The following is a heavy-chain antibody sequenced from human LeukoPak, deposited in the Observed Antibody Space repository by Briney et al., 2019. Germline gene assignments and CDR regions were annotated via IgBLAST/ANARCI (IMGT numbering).Heavy chain of an antibody. CDR2: IKNDGSET. Sequence: PGGSLRLSCGASGFTFSDYWMSWVRQAPGKGLEWVANIKNDGSETYYVDSVKGRFTISKDNAKNSLFLDMNSLRVEDTGVYYCATNAWEIRHQWGQGTVVTVSS. CDR1: GFTFSDYW. CDR3: ATNAWEIRHQ. D-gene: IGHD1-26*01. J-gene: IGHJ4*02. V-gene: IGHV3-7*01.